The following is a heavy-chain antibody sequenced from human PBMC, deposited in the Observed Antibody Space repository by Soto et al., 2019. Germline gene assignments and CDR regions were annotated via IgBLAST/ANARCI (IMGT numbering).Heavy chain of an antibody. Sequence: PGGSLRLSCAASGFTFSSYGMHWVRQAPGKGLEWVAVISYDGSNKYYADSVKGRFAISRDNSKNTLYLQMNSLRAEDTAVYYCAKEAPGGIAVAVEYFQHWGQGTLVTVSS. CDR1: GFTFSSYG. V-gene: IGHV3-30*18. J-gene: IGHJ1*01. CDR3: AKEAPGGIAVAVEYFQH. D-gene: IGHD6-19*01. CDR2: ISYDGSNK.